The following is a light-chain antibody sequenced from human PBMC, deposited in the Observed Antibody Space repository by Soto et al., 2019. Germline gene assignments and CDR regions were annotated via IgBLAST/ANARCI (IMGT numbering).Light chain of an antibody. V-gene: IGLV1-47*01. Sequence: QSVLTQPPSASGTPGQRVTISCSGSSSTIGSNYVYWYQQLPGTAPKLLIYRNNQRPSGVPDRFSGSKSGTSASLAISGLRSEDEADYYCAAWDDSLSGHVVFGGGTKLTV. CDR3: AAWDDSLSGHVV. CDR1: SSTIGSNY. CDR2: RNN. J-gene: IGLJ2*01.